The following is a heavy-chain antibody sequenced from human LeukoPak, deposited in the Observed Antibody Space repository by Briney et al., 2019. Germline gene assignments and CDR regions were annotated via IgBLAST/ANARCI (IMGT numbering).Heavy chain of an antibody. Sequence: SQTLSLTCTVSGGSISSGSYYWSWIRQPAGKGLEWIGRIYTSGSTNYNPSLKSRVTISVDTSKNQFSLKLSSVTAADTAHYYCARDQRYFDWVFDSWGQGTLVTVSS. CDR3: ARDQRYFDWVFDS. CDR1: GGSISSGSYY. V-gene: IGHV4-61*02. CDR2: IYTSGST. D-gene: IGHD3-9*01. J-gene: IGHJ4*02.